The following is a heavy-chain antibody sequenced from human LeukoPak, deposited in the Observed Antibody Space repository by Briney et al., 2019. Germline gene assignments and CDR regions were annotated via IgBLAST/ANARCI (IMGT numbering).Heavy chain of an antibody. J-gene: IGHJ4*02. CDR3: ARAYGYSTGWYLSD. CDR1: GGSISSGDYY. CDR2: IYYSGST. Sequence: PSETLSLTCTVSGGSISSGDYYWSWIRQPPGKGLEWIGYIYYSGSTYYNPSLKSRVTISVDTSKNQFSLKLSSVTAADTAVYYCARAYGYSTGWYLSDWGQGTLVTVSS. D-gene: IGHD6-19*01. V-gene: IGHV4-30-4*01.